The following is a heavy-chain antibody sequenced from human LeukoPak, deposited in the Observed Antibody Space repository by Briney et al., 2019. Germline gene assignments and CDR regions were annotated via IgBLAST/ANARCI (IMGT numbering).Heavy chain of an antibody. CDR1: GGSISSYY. Sequence: SETLSLACTVSGGSISSYYWSWIRQPPGKGLEWIGYIYYSGSTNYNPSLKSRVTISVDTSKNQFSLKLSSVTAADTAVYYCARQWLVTYYFDYWGQGTLVTVSS. D-gene: IGHD6-19*01. CDR3: ARQWLVTYYFDY. CDR2: IYYSGST. V-gene: IGHV4-59*01. J-gene: IGHJ4*02.